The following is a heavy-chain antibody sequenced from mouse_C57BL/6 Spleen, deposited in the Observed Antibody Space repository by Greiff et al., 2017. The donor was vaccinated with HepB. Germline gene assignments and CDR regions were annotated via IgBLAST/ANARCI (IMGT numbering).Heavy chain of an antibody. CDR3: AGGYGYDPFYAMDY. CDR1: GFTFSDYG. CDR2: ISSGSSTI. D-gene: IGHD2-2*01. Sequence: EVQLVESGGGLVKPGGSLKLSCAASGFTFSDYGMHWVRQAPEKGLEWVAYISSGSSTIYYADTVKGRFTISRDNAKNTLFLQMTSLRSEDTAMYYCAGGYGYDPFYAMDYWGQGTSVTVSS. V-gene: IGHV5-17*01. J-gene: IGHJ4*01.